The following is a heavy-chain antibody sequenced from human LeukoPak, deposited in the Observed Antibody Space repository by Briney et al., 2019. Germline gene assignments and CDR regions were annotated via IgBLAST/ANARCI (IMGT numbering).Heavy chain of an antibody. CDR3: ARGGFYCGGDCYVDY. CDR1: GGSFISYY. D-gene: IGHD2-21*02. CDR2: INHSGST. J-gene: IGHJ4*02. V-gene: IGHV4-34*01. Sequence: PSESLSVNGAGNGGSFISYYWSSIRQPPPKRRWCIWEINHSGSTNYTPSLKSRVTISVDTSKNQFSLKLSSVTAADTAVYYCARGGFYCGGDCYVDYWGQGTLVTVSS.